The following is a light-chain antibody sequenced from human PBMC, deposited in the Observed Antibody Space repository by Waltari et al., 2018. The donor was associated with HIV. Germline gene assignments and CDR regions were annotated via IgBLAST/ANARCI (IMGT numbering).Light chain of an antibody. J-gene: IGLJ2*01. V-gene: IGLV2-14*01. CDR1: SSDLGGYNY. CDR3: GSYTSTSTLVV. CDR2: EVS. Sequence: QSALTQPATVSGSPGQSITISCTGTSSDLGGYNYVSWYQQHPGKAPKLLIYEVSNRPSGVSNRFSGSKSGNTASLTISGLQAEDEADYYCGSYTSTSTLVVFGGGTKLTVL.